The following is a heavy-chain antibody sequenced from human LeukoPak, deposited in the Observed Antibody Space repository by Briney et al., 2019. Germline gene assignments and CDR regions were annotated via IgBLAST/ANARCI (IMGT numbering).Heavy chain of an antibody. CDR1: GYTFSSSG. Sequence: ASVKVSCKASGYTFSSSGISWVRQAPGQGLEWMGWINPNSGGTNYAQKFQGRVTMTRDTSISTAYMELSRLRSDDTAVYYCARDPVEMATISNAFDIWGQGTIVTVSS. CDR2: INPNSGGT. V-gene: IGHV1-2*02. D-gene: IGHD5-24*01. CDR3: ARDPVEMATISNAFDI. J-gene: IGHJ3*02.